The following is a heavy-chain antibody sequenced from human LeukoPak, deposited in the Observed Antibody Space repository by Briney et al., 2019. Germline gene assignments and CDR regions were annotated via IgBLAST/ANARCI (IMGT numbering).Heavy chain of an antibody. CDR2: IYYRGNT. J-gene: IGHJ5*02. CDR3: ARAATRRPGYYYGNWFDP. V-gene: IGHV4-39*01. D-gene: IGHD3-22*01. CDR1: GGSVSSSSYY. Sequence: SETLSLTCTVSGGSVSSSSYYWGWIRQPPGKGLEWIGSIYYRGNTYYNPSLKSRVTISVDTSKNQFSLQLNSVTPEDTAVYYCARAATRRPGYYYGNWFDPWGQGTLVTVSS.